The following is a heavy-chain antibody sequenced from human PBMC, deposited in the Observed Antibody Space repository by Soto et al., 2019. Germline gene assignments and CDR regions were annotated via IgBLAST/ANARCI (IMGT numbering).Heavy chain of an antibody. V-gene: IGHV3-30*18. Sequence: QVQLVESGGGVVQPGRSLRLSCAASGFTFSSYGMHWVRQAPGKGLEWVAVISYDGSNKYYADSVKGRFTISRDNSKNTLYLQMNSLRAEETAVYYCAKDRVGHIVVVTATPFDPWGQGTLVTVSS. CDR2: ISYDGSNK. D-gene: IGHD2-21*02. CDR1: GFTFSSYG. CDR3: AKDRVGHIVVVTATPFDP. J-gene: IGHJ5*02.